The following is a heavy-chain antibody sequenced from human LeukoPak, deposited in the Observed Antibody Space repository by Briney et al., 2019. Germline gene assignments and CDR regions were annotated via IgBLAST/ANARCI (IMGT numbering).Heavy chain of an antibody. J-gene: IGHJ5*02. CDR3: ARREGYSSSWGSYNWFDP. CDR2: IYYSGST. V-gene: IGHV4-39*01. D-gene: IGHD6-13*01. Sequence: SETLSLTCTVSGGSISSSSYYWGWIRQPPGKGLECIGSIYYSGSTYYNPSLKSRVTISVDTSKNQFSLKLSSVTAADTAVYYCARREGYSSSWGSYNWFDPWGQGTLVTVSS. CDR1: GGSISSSSYY.